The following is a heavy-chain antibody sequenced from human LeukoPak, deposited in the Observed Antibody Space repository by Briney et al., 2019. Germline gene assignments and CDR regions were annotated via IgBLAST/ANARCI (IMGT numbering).Heavy chain of an antibody. CDR3: AKGGHDYCYMHV. CDR2: IKRKIDGGTT. Sequence: PGGSLRLSCAASGLTFSNAWMSWVRQAPGKGLEWVGRIKRKIDGGTTDYAAPVKGRFTISRDDSKNTLYLQMNSLRAEDTAVYYCAKGGHDYCYMHVWGKGTTVTVSS. D-gene: IGHD3-10*01. J-gene: IGHJ6*03. CDR1: GLTFSNAW. V-gene: IGHV3-15*01.